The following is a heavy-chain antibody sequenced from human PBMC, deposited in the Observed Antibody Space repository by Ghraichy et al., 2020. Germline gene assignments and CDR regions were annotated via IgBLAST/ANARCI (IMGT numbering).Heavy chain of an antibody. CDR2: IYYSGST. Sequence: SETLSLTCTVSGGSISSYYWSWIRQPPGKGLEWIGYIYYSGSTNYNPSLKSRVTISVDTSKNQFSLKLSSVTAADTAVYYCARELGIAVAGTAGSYWYFDLWGRGTLVTVSS. J-gene: IGHJ2*01. CDR3: ARELGIAVAGTAGSYWYFDL. CDR1: GGSISSYY. V-gene: IGHV4-59*01. D-gene: IGHD6-19*01.